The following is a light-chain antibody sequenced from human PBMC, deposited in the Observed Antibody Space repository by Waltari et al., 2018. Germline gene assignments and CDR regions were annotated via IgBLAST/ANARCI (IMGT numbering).Light chain of an antibody. CDR3: CSYVRDITWV. J-gene: IGLJ3*02. Sequence: QSALTQPASVSGPPGQSITISCTGTSSDVGSYNIVSWYQHHPGKAPKLMIYEGTQRPSGVSDRFSGSKSGDTASLTISGLQAEDEADYYCCSYVRDITWVFGGGTKLTVL. CDR1: SSDVGSYNI. V-gene: IGLV2-23*01. CDR2: EGT.